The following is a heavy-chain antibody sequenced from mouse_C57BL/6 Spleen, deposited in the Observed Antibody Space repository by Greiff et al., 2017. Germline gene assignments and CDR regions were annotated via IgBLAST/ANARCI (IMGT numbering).Heavy chain of an antibody. CDR2: IYPGDGDT. CDR3: ARSSALLPGDY. V-gene: IGHV1-80*01. J-gene: IGHJ2*01. D-gene: IGHD1-1*01. CDR1: GYAFSSYW. Sequence: VQLQESGAELVKPGASVKISCKASGYAFSSYWMNWVKQRPGTGLEWIGQIYPGDGDTNYNGKFQGKATLTADKSSSHAYMPLSSLTSEDYSVYFVARSSALLPGDYWGQGTTLTVSS.